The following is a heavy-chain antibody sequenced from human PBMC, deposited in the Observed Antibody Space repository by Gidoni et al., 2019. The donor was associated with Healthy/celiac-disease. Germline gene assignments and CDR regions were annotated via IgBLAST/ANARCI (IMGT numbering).Heavy chain of an antibody. CDR1: GFPFSSYW. D-gene: IGHD6-19*01. CDR3: ARGSYSSGWDDYYYYYYGMDV. CDR2: INSDGSST. V-gene: IGHV3-74*01. J-gene: IGHJ6*02. Sequence: EVQLVESGGGLVQPGGSLRLSCAASGFPFSSYWMHWVRQAPGKGLVWVSRINSDGSSTSYADSVKGRFTISRDNAKNTLYLQMNSLRAEDTAVYYGARGSYSSGWDDYYYYYYGMDVWGQGTTVTVSS.